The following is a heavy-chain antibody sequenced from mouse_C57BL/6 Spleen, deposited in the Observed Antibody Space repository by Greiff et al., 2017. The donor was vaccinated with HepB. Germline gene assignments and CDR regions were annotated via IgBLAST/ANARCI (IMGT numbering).Heavy chain of an antibody. J-gene: IGHJ4*01. CDR1: GYTFTEYT. CDR2: FYPGSGSI. V-gene: IGHV1-62-2*01. Sequence: QVQLKESGAELVKPGASVKLSCKASGYTFTEYTIHWVKQRSGQGLEWIGWFYPGSGSIKYNEKFKDKATLTADKSSSTVYMELSRLTSEDSAVYFCARHEAGSAYDYDAPMDYWGQGTSVTVSS. D-gene: IGHD2-4*01. CDR3: ARHEAGSAYDYDAPMDY.